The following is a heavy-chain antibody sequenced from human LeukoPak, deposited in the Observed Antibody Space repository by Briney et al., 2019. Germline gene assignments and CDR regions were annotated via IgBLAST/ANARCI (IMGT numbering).Heavy chain of an antibody. D-gene: IGHD6-19*01. V-gene: IGHV4-30-4*01. CDR2: IYYSGST. J-gene: IGHJ4*02. Sequence: SQTLSLTCTVSGGSISSGDYYWSWIRQPPGKGLEWIGYIYYSGSTYYNPSLKGRVTISVDTSKNQFSLKLSSVTAADTAVYYCASNPFYSSGRQIDYWGQGTLVTVSS. CDR1: GGSISSGDYY. CDR3: ASNPFYSSGRQIDY.